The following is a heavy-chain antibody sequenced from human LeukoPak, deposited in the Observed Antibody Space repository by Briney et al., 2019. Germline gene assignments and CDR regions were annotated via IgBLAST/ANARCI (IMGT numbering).Heavy chain of an antibody. D-gene: IGHD5-24*01. J-gene: IGHJ4*02. V-gene: IGHV1-46*01. CDR3: AREVRDVEMATMAGFDY. CDR1: GYTFTSYY. CDR2: INPSGGST. Sequence: ASVKVSCKASGYTFTSYYMHWVRQAPGQGLEWMGIINPSGGSTSYAQKFQGRVTMTRDTSTSTVYMELSSLRSEDTAVYYCAREVRDVEMATMAGFDYWGQGTLATVPS.